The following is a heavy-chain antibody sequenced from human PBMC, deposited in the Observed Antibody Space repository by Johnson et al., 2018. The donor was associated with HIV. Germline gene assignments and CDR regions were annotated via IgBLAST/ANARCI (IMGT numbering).Heavy chain of an antibody. V-gene: IGHV3-66*02. CDR2: IYSGGST. J-gene: IGHJ3*01. D-gene: IGHD3-3*01. Sequence: VQLVESGGGLVKPGGSLRLSCAASGFTVSSNYMSWVRQAPGKGLEWVSVIYSGGSTYYADSVKGRFTISRDNSKNTLYLQMNSLRAEDTALYYCARVAADRSGYYRDAFDLWGQGTMVTVSS. CDR1: GFTVSSNY. CDR3: ARVAADRSGYYRDAFDL.